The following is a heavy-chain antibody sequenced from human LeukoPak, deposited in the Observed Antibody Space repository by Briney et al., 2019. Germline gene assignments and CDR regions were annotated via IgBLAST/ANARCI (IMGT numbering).Heavy chain of an antibody. V-gene: IGHV3-33*01. D-gene: IGHD6-19*01. Sequence: GGSLRLSCAASGFTFSSYGMHWVRQAPGKGLEWVAVIWYDGSNKYYADSVKGRFTISRDNSKNTLYLQMNSLRAEDMAVYYCARDRGGSSGWYTLNYWGQGTLVTVSS. CDR3: ARDRGGSSGWYTLNY. CDR1: GFTFSSYG. CDR2: IWYDGSNK. J-gene: IGHJ4*02.